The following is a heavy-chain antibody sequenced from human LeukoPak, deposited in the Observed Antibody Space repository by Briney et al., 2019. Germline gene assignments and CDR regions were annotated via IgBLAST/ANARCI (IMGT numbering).Heavy chain of an antibody. CDR3: ARDYYDSSGYYGFDY. V-gene: IGHV3-23*01. Sequence: PGGSLRLSCAASGLTFSDYAMSWVRQAPGQGLEWVSGISGSAQRTYYADSVKGRFTISRDNFKRTLYLEMNSLRAEDTAVYYCARDYYDSSGYYGFDYWGQGTLVTVSS. CDR2: ISGSAQRT. J-gene: IGHJ4*02. CDR1: GLTFSDYA. D-gene: IGHD3-22*01.